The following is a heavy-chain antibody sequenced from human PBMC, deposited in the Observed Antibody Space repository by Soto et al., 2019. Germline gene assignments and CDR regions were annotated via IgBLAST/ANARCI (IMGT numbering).Heavy chain of an antibody. CDR2: IYYSGST. J-gene: IGHJ5*02. CDR3: ARADYDFWSGSSPYWFDP. V-gene: IGHV4-59*01. CDR1: GGSISRYY. D-gene: IGHD3-3*01. Sequence: SETLSLTCAVSGGSISRYYWSWIRQPPEKGLEWIGYIYYSGSTNYNPSLKSRVTISVDTSKNQFSLRLSSVTAADTAVYYCARADYDFWSGSSPYWFDPWGQGTLVTVSS.